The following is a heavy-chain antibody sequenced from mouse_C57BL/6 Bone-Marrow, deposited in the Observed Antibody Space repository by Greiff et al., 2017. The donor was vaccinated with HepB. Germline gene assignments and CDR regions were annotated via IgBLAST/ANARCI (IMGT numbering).Heavy chain of an antibody. D-gene: IGHD2-4*01. CDR3: ARWGLRRGYAMDY. CDR1: GFALTSYG. V-gene: IGHV2-2*01. Sequence: QVQLKESGPGLVQPSQSLSITCTVSGFALTSYGVHWVRQSPGKGLEWLEVIWSGGSTDYNAAFISRLSISKENSKSQGVFKMNSLQADDTAIYYCARWGLRRGYAMDYWGQGTSVTVSS. CDR2: IWSGGST. J-gene: IGHJ4*01.